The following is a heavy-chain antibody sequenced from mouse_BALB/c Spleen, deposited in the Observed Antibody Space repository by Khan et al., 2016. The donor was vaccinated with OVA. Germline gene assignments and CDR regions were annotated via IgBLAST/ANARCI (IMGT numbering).Heavy chain of an antibody. D-gene: IGHD2-2*01. CDR2: ISTGGHYT. CDR3: ARSLVDYYAMDD. CDR1: GFTFSSFA. J-gene: IGHJ4*01. V-gene: IGHV5-9-3*01. Sequence: EVELVESGGGVVKPGGSLKLSCSATGFTFSSFAMSWVRQTPEKRLEWVATISTGGHYTFYPDSVKGRFTVSRDNARNPLYLQVSSLRSEDTAMYCGARSLVDYYAMDDWGQGTSVTVSS.